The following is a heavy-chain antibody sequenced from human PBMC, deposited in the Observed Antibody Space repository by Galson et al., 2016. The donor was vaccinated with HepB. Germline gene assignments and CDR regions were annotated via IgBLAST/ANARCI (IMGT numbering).Heavy chain of an antibody. CDR3: ARSTIFGVITKYYFDY. V-gene: IGHV2-70*01. Sequence: PALVKPTQTLTLTCTFSGFSLSTSAMCVSWIRQPPGKALEWLALIDWNVDKYYSTSLKTRLTISKDTSKNQVVLTMTNMDPVDTATYYCARSTIFGVITKYYFDYWGQGTLVTVSS. CDR1: GFSLSTSAMC. J-gene: IGHJ4*02. D-gene: IGHD3-3*01. CDR2: IDWNVDK.